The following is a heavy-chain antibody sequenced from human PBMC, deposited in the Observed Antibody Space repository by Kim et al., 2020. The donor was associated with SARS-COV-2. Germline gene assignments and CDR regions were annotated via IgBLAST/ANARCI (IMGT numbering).Heavy chain of an antibody. V-gene: IGHV3-9*01. Sequence: GGSLRLSCAASGFTFDDYAMHWVRQAPGKGLEWVSGISWNSGSIGYADSVKGRFTISRDNAKNSLYLQMNSLRAEDTALYYCAKDYGYYYGSGSYYNLGPVWFDPWGQGTLVTVSS. CDR3: AKDYGYYYGSGSYYNLGPVWFDP. J-gene: IGHJ5*02. CDR2: ISWNSGSI. CDR1: GFTFDDYA. D-gene: IGHD3-10*01.